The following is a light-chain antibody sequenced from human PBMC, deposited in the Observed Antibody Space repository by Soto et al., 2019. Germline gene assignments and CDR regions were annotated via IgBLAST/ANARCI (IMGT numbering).Light chain of an antibody. J-gene: IGKJ1*01. CDR2: GAS. CDR1: QSVSSF. Sequence: MTQSPSSLSASVGDRFTITCRASQSVSSFLAWYQQKPGPAPRLIIYGASTRASGIPARFSGSGSGTEFTLTISSLQSEDFAVYYCQQYNHRPSFGQGTKVDI. V-gene: IGKV3-15*01. CDR3: QQYNHRPS.